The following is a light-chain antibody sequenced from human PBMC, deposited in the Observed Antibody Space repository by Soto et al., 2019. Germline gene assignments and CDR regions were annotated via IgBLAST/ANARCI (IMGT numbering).Light chain of an antibody. J-gene: IGLJ3*02. V-gene: IGLV2-14*01. Sequence: QSALTQPASVSGSPGQSITISCTGTSSDVGGYKYVSWYQQHPGKAPKLMIYEVTNRPSGVSNRFSGSKSGNTASLTISGLHTEDEADYYCSSYTSSNTLVFGGGTKVTVL. CDR2: EVT. CDR3: SSYTSSNTLV. CDR1: SSDVGGYKY.